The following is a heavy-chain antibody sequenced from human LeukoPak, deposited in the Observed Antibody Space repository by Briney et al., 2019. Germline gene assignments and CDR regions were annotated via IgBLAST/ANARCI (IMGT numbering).Heavy chain of an antibody. CDR3: ARAQNYGGSYSFDY. J-gene: IGHJ4*02. CDR2: IYTSGST. CDR1: GGSISSGSYY. Sequence: SQTLSLTCTVSGGSISSGSYYWSWIRQPAGKGLEWTGRIYTSGSTNYNPSLKSRVTISVDTSKNQFSLKLSSVTAADTAVYYWARAQNYGGSYSFDYWGQGTLVTVSS. V-gene: IGHV4-61*02. D-gene: IGHD1-26*01.